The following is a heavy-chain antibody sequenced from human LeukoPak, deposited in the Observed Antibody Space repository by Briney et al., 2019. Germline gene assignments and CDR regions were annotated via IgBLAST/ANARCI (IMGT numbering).Heavy chain of an antibody. J-gene: IGHJ5*02. D-gene: IGHD3-10*01. CDR1: GFILNNYG. V-gene: IGHV3-30*02. CDR2: IRYDGSNE. Sequence: GGSLRLSCAASGFILNNYGMHWVRQVPGKGLEWVAYIRYDGSNEYNRDSVKGRLTISRDNSKNMVYLQMNSLRADDTAVYYCAKDSGITMIRGAMEFDPWAQGTLVTVSS. CDR3: AKDSGITMIRGAMEFDP.